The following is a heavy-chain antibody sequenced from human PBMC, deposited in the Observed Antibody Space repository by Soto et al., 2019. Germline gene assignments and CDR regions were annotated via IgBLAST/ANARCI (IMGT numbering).Heavy chain of an antibody. Sequence: ASVKVSCNASAYTFTGYYMHWLRQAPGHGLERMGWINPNSGRPHYAQQFQGWVTMTRDTSISTAYMELSSPRSEDTGVDYWARDASSPGLAPQYYYYGMDVWGQWTAGSVSS. V-gene: IGHV1-2*04. CDR2: INPNSGRP. J-gene: IGHJ6*02. CDR1: AYTFTGYY. CDR3: ARDASSPGLAPQYYYYGMDV. D-gene: IGHD6-19*01.